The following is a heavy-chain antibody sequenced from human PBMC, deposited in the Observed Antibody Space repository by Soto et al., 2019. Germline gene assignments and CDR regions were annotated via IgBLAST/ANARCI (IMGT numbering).Heavy chain of an antibody. CDR1: GFTFSSYA. V-gene: IGHV3-23*01. J-gene: IGHJ4*02. Sequence: GGSLRLSCAASGFTFSSYAMSWVRQAPGKGLEWVSAISGSGGSTYYADSVKGRFTISRDNSKNTLYLQMNSLRAEDTAVYYCAKGGYAVAGTPWYFDYWGQGTLVTVSS. CDR3: AKGGYAVAGTPWYFDY. D-gene: IGHD6-19*01. CDR2: ISGSGGST.